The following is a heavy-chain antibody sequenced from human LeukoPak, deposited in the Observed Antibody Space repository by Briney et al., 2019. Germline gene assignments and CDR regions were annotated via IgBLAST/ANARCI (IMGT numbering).Heavy chain of an antibody. D-gene: IGHD1-26*01. Sequence: PGGSLRLSCAASGFTFSSYGMHWVRQAPGKGLEWVTVIWYDGSYTYYAESVKCRFTISRDNSRNTLYLQMSSLRAEDTAVYYCAKPTSGDGSFLIDYWGQGTLVIVSS. CDR3: AKPTSGDGSFLIDY. V-gene: IGHV3-33*03. J-gene: IGHJ4*02. CDR2: IWYDGSYT. CDR1: GFTFSSYG.